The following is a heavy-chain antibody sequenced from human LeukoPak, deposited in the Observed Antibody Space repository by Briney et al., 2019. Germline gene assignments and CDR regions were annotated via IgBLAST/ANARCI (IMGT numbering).Heavy chain of an antibody. J-gene: IGHJ4*02. D-gene: IGHD3-16*01. CDR3: VKSSYYDSTSDRDYFDY. Sequence: AGSLRLSCAAFGFTFSSYAMNWVRQAPGKGLEWVAVVSFTGGSTYYADSVKGRFTISRDNAKNTLHMQMNSLRVEDTAVYYCVKSSYYDSTSDRDYFDYWGQGTLVTVSS. CDR2: VSFTGGST. V-gene: IGHV3-23*01. CDR1: GFTFSSYA.